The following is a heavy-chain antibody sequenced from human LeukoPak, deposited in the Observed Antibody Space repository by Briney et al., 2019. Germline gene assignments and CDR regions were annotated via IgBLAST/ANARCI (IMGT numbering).Heavy chain of an antibody. Sequence: GGSLRLSCAASGFTFSSYSMNWVRQAPGTGLEWISYISGRSSTIYYADSVRGRFTISRDNAKNSMYLQMNSLRAEDTAVYYCARDRLTSGSYFFDYWGQGTLVTVSS. V-gene: IGHV3-48*01. CDR1: GFTFSSYS. CDR2: ISGRSSTI. D-gene: IGHD1-26*01. CDR3: ARDRLTSGSYFFDY. J-gene: IGHJ4*02.